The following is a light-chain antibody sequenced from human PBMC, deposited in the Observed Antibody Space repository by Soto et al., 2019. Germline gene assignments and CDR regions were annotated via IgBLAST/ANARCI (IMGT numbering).Light chain of an antibody. CDR2: DAS. Sequence: DIQLTQSPSTLSASIGDRVTITCRASQSISYWLACYQQKPGQAPQLLISDASFLESGVPSRFSGSRSGTQFTLTISSLQPDDFATYYCQQYYSFPTFGQGTRLEIK. V-gene: IGKV1-5*01. J-gene: IGKJ5*01. CDR1: QSISYW. CDR3: QQYYSFPT.